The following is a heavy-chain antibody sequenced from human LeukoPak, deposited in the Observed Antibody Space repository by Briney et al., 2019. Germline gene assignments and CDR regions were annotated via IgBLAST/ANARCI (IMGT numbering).Heavy chain of an antibody. Sequence: GGSLRLSCAASGFTCSGYGMHWVRQAPGKGLEWGAVISNDGSNKYYADSVKGRFTISRDNDKNKLYLQMNSLSTEDTTVYYCAKDRRDGSSYLCHHWGQGPLVTVSS. V-gene: IGHV3-30*18. D-gene: IGHD5-24*01. CDR2: ISNDGSNK. J-gene: IGHJ5*02. CDR3: AKDRRDGSSYLCHH. CDR1: GFTCSGYG.